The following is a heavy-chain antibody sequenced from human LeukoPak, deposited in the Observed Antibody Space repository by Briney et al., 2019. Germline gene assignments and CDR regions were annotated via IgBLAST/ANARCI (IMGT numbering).Heavy chain of an antibody. CDR2: ISSSSSYI. J-gene: IGHJ4*02. V-gene: IGHV3-21*01. CDR1: GFTFSSYS. CDR3: ARVPVAIGGGDY. Sequence: GGSLRLSCAASGFTFSSYSVSWVRQAPGKGLEWVSSISSSSSYIYYADSVKGRFTISRDNAKNSLYLQMNSLRAEDTAVYYCARVPVAIGGGDYWGQGTLVTVSS. D-gene: IGHD2-2*01.